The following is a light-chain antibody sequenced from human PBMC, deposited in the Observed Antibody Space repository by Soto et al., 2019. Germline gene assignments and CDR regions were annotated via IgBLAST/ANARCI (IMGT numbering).Light chain of an antibody. V-gene: IGLV4-69*01. CDR2: LSSDGSH. Sequence: QLVLTQSPSASASLGASVKLTCTLSSGDSSYAIAWHQQQPEKGPRYLMKLSSDGSHSKGDAIPDRFSGSSSGAERSLTISILQSEDEADYYCQTWDTGARVVFGGGTKLTVL. CDR3: QTWDTGARVV. J-gene: IGLJ2*01. CDR1: SGDSSYA.